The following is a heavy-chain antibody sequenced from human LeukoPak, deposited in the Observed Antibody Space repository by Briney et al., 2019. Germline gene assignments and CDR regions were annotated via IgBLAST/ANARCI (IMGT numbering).Heavy chain of an antibody. V-gene: IGHV1-46*01. CDR3: ARGRGSLYYYYMDV. Sequence: ASVKVSCKASGYTFTSYYMHWVQQAPGQGLEWMGIINPSGGSTSYAQKFQGRVTMTRNTSISTAYMELSSLRSEDTAVYYCARGRGSLYYYYMDVWGKGTTVTISS. CDR2: INPSGGST. CDR1: GYTFTSYY. J-gene: IGHJ6*03.